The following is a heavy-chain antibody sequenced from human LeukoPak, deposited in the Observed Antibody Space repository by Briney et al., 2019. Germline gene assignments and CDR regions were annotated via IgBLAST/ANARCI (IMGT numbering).Heavy chain of an antibody. D-gene: IGHD3-22*01. V-gene: IGHV1-18*01. CDR1: GYTFTSYG. J-gene: IGHJ4*02. CDR2: ISAYNGNT. CDR3: ARDRRVTYSYDSSGYYYGY. Sequence: ASVKVSCKASGYTFTSYGISWVRQAPGQGLEWMGWISAYNGNTNYAQKLQGRVTMTTDTSTSTAYMELRSLRSDDTAVYYCARDRRVTYSYDSSGYYYGYWGQGTLVTVSS.